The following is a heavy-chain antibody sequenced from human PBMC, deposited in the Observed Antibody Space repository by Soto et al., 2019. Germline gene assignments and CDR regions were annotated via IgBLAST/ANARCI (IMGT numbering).Heavy chain of an antibody. Sequence: QVQLVQSGAEVKKPGASMKVSCKASGGTFNSYDINWVRQAPGQGLEWMGDIIPIVETPKYAQKFQGRVTIPADESTNTVYMELSSLRSEDTAMYYCARLSRPNYYETSGFFMNNWFDPWGQGTLVTVSS. V-gene: IGHV1-69*01. CDR1: GGTFNSYD. CDR3: ARLSRPNYYETSGFFMNNWFDP. J-gene: IGHJ5*02. CDR2: IIPIVETP. D-gene: IGHD3-22*01.